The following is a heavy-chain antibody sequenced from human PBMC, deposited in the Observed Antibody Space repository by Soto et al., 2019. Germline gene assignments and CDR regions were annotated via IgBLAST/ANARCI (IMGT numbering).Heavy chain of an antibody. CDR1: GFTFSSYA. CDR2: ISGSGSST. CDR3: ARDYYGSGSYYGRMDV. Sequence: GGSLRLSCAASGFTFSSYAMSWVRQAPGKGLEWVSGISGSGSSTYYADSVKGRFTISRDNSKNTLYLQMNSLRVEDTAVYYCARDYYGSGSYYGRMDVWGQGTTVTVSS. V-gene: IGHV3-23*01. J-gene: IGHJ6*02. D-gene: IGHD3-10*01.